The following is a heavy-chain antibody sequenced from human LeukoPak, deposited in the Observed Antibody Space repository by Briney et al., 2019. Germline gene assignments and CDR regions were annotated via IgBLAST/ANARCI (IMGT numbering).Heavy chain of an antibody. D-gene: IGHD2-21*02. J-gene: IGHJ4*02. V-gene: IGHV1-46*01. CDR3: ARFIPCGGHCYYFDY. CDR2: INANVGMT. Sequence: ASVKVSCKASGYTFTNYYTSWVRQAPGQGLEWMGLINANVGMTTYAQKFQGRVTMTTDTSTSTAYMELRSLRSEDTAVYYCARFIPCGGHCYYFDYWGGGGLVTVSS. CDR1: GYTFTNYY.